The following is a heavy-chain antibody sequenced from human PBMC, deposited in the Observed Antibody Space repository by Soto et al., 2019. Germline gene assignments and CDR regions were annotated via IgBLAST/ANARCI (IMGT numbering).Heavy chain of an antibody. CDR1: GFTFSSYA. Sequence: GGSLRLSCAASGFTFSSYAMSWVRQAPGKGLEWVSAISGSGSSTYYADSVKGRFTISRDNSKNTLYLQMNSLRAEDTAVYYCAKDERVLVILFWENWGQGTLVTVSS. CDR3: AKDERVLVILFWEN. V-gene: IGHV3-23*01. J-gene: IGHJ4*02. CDR2: ISGSGSST. D-gene: IGHD3-22*01.